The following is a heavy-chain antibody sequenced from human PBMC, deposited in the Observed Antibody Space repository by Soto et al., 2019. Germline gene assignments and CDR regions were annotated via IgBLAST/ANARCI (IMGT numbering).Heavy chain of an antibody. Sequence: SETLSLTCTVSGGSISSGGYYWSWIRQHPGKGLEWIGYIYYSGSTYYNPSLKSRVTISVDTSKNQFSLKLSSVTAADTAVYYCAIAYGIVANAFDIWGQGTMVTVSS. D-gene: IGHD1-26*01. CDR1: GGSISSGGYY. CDR3: AIAYGIVANAFDI. CDR2: IYYSGST. V-gene: IGHV4-31*03. J-gene: IGHJ3*02.